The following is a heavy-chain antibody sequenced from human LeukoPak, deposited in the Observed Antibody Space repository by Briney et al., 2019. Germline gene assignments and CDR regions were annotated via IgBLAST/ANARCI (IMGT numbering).Heavy chain of an antibody. CDR1: GYTFTGYY. CDR3: ARDQEDIVVVPAARNDWFDP. CDR2: INPNSGGT. Sequence: ASVKVSCKASGYTFTGYYMHWVRQPPGQGLEWMGWINPNSGGTNYAQKFQGRVTMTRDTSTSTAYMELSRLRSDDTAVYYCARDQEDIVVVPAARNDWFDPWGQGTLVTVSS. D-gene: IGHD2-2*01. V-gene: IGHV1-2*02. J-gene: IGHJ5*02.